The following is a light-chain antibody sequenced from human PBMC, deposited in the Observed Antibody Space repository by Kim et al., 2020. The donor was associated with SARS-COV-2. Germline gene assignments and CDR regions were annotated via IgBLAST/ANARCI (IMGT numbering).Light chain of an antibody. CDR2: DVD. CDR3: SSYTSTKTWV. J-gene: IGLJ3*02. Sequence: GQSSTISCSGNSRDVGGYNYVSWYQQHPGKAPQLMIYDVDRRPSGVSDRFSGSKSGNTASLTISGLQAEDEAVYYCSSYTSTKTWVFGGGTQLTVL. V-gene: IGLV2-14*03. CDR1: SRDVGGYNY.